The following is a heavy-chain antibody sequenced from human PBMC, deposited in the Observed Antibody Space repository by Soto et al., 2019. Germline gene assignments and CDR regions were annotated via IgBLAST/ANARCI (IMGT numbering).Heavy chain of an antibody. V-gene: IGHV1-2*04. CDR2: INPNSGGT. J-gene: IGHJ2*01. CDR1: GYTFTGYY. D-gene: IGHD2-15*01. CDR3: ARCYCSVGSCFTCWHFDL. Sequence: ASVKVSCKASGYTFTGYYMHWVRQAPGQGLEWMGWINPNSGGTNYAQKFQGWVTMTRDTSISTAYMELSRLRSDDTAVYYCARCYCSVGSCFTCWHFDLWGRGTLVTVS.